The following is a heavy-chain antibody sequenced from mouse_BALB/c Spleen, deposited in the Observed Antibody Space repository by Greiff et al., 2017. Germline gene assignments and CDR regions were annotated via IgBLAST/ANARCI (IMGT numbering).Heavy chain of an antibody. CDR2: ISNLAYSI. J-gene: IGHJ4*01. CDR1: GFTFSDYG. Sequence: EVQRVESGGGLVQPGGSRKLSCAASGFTFSDYGMAWVRQAPGKGPEWVAFISNLAYSIYYADTVTGRFTISRENAKNTLYLEMSSLRSEDTAMYYCAREEDYYAMDYWGQGTSVTVSS. CDR3: AREEDYYAMDY. V-gene: IGHV5-15*02.